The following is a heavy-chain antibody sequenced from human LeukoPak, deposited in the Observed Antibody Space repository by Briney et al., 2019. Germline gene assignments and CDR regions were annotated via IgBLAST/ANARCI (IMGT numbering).Heavy chain of an antibody. CDR2: IYTSGST. CDR1: GGSISSGNYY. CDR3: ARDSTRRNLFDY. Sequence: SETLSLTCTVSGGSISSGNYYWSWIRQPAGKGLEWIGRIYTSGSTNYNPSLKSRVTISVDTSKNQFSLKLTSVTAADTAVYYCARDSTRRNLFDYWGQGTLVTVSS. D-gene: IGHD1-14*01. J-gene: IGHJ4*02. V-gene: IGHV4-61*02.